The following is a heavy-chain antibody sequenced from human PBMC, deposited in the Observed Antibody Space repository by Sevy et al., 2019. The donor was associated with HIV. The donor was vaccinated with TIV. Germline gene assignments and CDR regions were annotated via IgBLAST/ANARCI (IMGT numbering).Heavy chain of an antibody. D-gene: IGHD1-26*01. CDR2: IKQDGSEA. Sequence: GGSLRLSCVAAGFNFRKVGRIWVRQAPGKGLECVADIKQDGSEAYYVDSVKGRFTISRDNAKNSLYLQMNSLRDEDTAMYFCVRDKEVGASILDAWGQGTPVTVSS. J-gene: IGHJ5*02. CDR3: VRDKEVGASILDA. V-gene: IGHV3-7*03. CDR1: GFNFRKVG.